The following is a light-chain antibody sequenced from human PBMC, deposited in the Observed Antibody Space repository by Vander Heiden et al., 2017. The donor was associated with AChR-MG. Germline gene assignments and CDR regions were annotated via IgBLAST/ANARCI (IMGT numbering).Light chain of an antibody. V-gene: IGKV1-39*01. CDR1: QSISSY. Sequence: DIQMTQSPSSLSASVGDRVTITCRASQSISSYLNWYQQKPGKAPKLLIYAASSLQSGVPSRFSGSGSGTDFTLTISRLQPEDFATYYCQQRDSTLFTFCHRTKVDIK. CDR2: AAS. CDR3: QQRDSTLFT. J-gene: IGKJ3*01.